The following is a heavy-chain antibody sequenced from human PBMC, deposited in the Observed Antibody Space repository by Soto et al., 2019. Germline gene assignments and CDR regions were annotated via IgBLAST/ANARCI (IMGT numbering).Heavy chain of an antibody. V-gene: IGHV4-31*03. D-gene: IGHD3-10*01. CDR3: ARDRRGSGEDYYYYYGMDV. CDR1: GGSISSGGYY. J-gene: IGHJ6*02. Sequence: QVQLQESGPGLVKPSQTLSLTCTVSGGSISSGGYYWSWIRQHPGKGLEWIGYIYYSGSTYYNPSLKSRVTISVDTSKNQFSLKLSSVTAADTAVYYCARDRRGSGEDYYYYYGMDVWGQGTTVTVSS. CDR2: IYYSGST.